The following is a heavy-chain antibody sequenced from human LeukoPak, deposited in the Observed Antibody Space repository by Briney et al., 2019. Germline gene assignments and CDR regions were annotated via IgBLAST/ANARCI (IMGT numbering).Heavy chain of an antibody. J-gene: IGHJ4*02. D-gene: IGHD1-26*01. CDR1: GFTFSSYA. V-gene: IGHV3-23*01. Sequence: PGGSLRLSCAASGFTFSSYAMNWVRQAPGKGLEWVSAVRGSDAGTSYADSVKGRFTISRDNSKNTLYLQMNSLRAEDTAVYYCPKIRGGTYYPGSDYWAREPWSPSPQ. CDR3: PKIRGGTYYPGSDY. CDR2: VRGSDAGT.